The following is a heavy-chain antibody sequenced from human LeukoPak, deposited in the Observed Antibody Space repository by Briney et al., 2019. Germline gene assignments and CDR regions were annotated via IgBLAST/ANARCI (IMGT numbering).Heavy chain of an antibody. D-gene: IGHD3-10*01. Sequence: PSETLSLTCAVYGGSFSAYYWSWIRQPPGKGLEWIGEINHSGSTNYNPSLKSRVTMSVDTSKNQFSLRLSSVTAADTAVYYCARGDYYGSGLYYYYCMDVWDKGTTVTVSS. CDR1: GGSFSAYY. V-gene: IGHV4-34*01. CDR3: ARGDYYGSGLYYYYCMDV. CDR2: INHSGST. J-gene: IGHJ6*03.